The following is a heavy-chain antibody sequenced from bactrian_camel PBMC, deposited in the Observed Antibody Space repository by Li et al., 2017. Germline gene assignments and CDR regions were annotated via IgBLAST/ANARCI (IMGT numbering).Heavy chain of an antibody. Sequence: VQLVESGGGSVQPGGSLRLSCVASGFTFSTFAMSWVRQAPGAQCEMVASISPDGKEYYSDSVKGRFTVSVDNAKNTLYLQMNSLLPEDTAVYYCATAFGGSWWADFGYWGQGTQVTVS. CDR1: GFTFSTFA. D-gene: IGHD6*01. J-gene: IGHJ6*01. CDR3: ATAFGGSWWADFGY. V-gene: IGHV3S10*01. CDR2: ISPDGKE.